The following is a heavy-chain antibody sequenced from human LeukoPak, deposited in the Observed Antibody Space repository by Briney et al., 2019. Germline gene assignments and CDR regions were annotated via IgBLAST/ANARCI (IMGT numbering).Heavy chain of an antibody. J-gene: IGHJ3*02. V-gene: IGHV3-49*03. D-gene: IGHD2-2*01. Sequence: GGSLRLSCTASGFTFGDYAMSWFRQAPGKGLEWVGFIRSKAYGGTTEYAASVKGRFTISRDDSKNTLYLQMNSLKTEDTAVYYCTTATSPTRICSSTSCYDAFDIWGQGTMVTVSS. CDR1: GFTFGDYA. CDR3: TTATSPTRICSSTSCYDAFDI. CDR2: IRSKAYGGTT.